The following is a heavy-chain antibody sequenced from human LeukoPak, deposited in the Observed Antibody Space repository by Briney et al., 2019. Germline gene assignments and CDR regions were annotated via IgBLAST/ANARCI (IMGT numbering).Heavy chain of an antibody. Sequence: SETLSLTCTVSGGSISSYYWSWLRQPPGKGLEWIGYIYYSWITNYNPSLKSRVTISVDTSKNQFSLKLSSVTAADTAVYYCARAGGFTQYCGGDCYPAVIDYWGQGTLVTVSS. V-gene: IGHV4-59*08. J-gene: IGHJ4*02. CDR2: IYYSWIT. CDR3: ARAGGFTQYCGGDCYPAVIDY. CDR1: GGSISSYY. D-gene: IGHD2-21*02.